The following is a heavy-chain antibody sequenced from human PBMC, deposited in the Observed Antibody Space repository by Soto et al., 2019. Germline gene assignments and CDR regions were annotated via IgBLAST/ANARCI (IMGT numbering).Heavy chain of an antibody. CDR3: ANPRSSLEWHPFDP. V-gene: IGHV3-30*02. CDR2: IKSDGRNT. J-gene: IGHJ5*02. Sequence: GGSLRLSCAASGFTFRSYGMHWVRQSPGKGLEWVAVIKSDGRNTDYADSVKGRFFISRDNTRNMLYLQMNSLRADDTAVYYCANPRSSLEWHPFDPWGRGTLDTVSA. CDR1: GFTFRSYG. D-gene: IGHD3-3*01.